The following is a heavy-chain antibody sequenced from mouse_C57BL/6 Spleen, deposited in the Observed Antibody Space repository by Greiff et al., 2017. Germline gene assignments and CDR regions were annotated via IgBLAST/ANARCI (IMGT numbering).Heavy chain of an antibody. Sequence: QVQLQQPGAELVKPGASVKMSCKASGYTFTSYWITWVKQRPGQGLEWIGDIYPGSGSTNYNEKFKSKATLTVDTSSSTAYMQLSSLTSEDSAVYYCARSGGSSWWFAYWGQGTLVTVSA. CDR2: IYPGSGST. CDR1: GYTFTSYW. CDR3: ARSGGSSWWFAY. D-gene: IGHD1-1*01. V-gene: IGHV1-55*01. J-gene: IGHJ3*01.